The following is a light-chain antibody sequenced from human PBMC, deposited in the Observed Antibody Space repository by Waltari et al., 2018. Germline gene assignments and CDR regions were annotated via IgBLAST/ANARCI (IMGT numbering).Light chain of an antibody. CDR1: QSVLHSSNNKNY. Sequence: DIVMTQSPDSLALSLGERATINCKSSQSVLHSSNNKNYLAWYQQKPGQPPNLLIYWASTRGSGVPDRVSGSGSGTDFTLTISSLQAEDVAVYYCQQYYNAPLTFGGGTKVEIK. J-gene: IGKJ4*01. CDR2: WAS. V-gene: IGKV4-1*01. CDR3: QQYYNAPLT.